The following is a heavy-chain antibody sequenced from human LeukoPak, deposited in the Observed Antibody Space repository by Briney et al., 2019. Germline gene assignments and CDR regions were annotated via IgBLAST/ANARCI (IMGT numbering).Heavy chain of an antibody. CDR2: ISAYNGNT. Sequence: GASVKVSCKASGYTFTSYGISWVRQAPGQGLEWMGWISAYNGNTNYAQKFQGRVTMTEDTSTDTAYMELSSLRSEDTAVYYCATGEISGYYPYWGQGTLVTVSS. J-gene: IGHJ4*02. D-gene: IGHD3-22*01. V-gene: IGHV1-18*01. CDR3: ATGEISGYYPY. CDR1: GYTFTSYG.